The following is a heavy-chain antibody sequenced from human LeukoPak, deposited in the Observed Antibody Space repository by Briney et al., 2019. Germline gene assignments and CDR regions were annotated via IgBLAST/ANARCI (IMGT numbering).Heavy chain of an antibody. D-gene: IGHD3-10*01. Sequence: SETLSLTCTVSGGSISSGGYYWSWIRQHPGKGLEWIGYIYYSGSTYYNPSLKSRVTISVDTSKNQFSLKLSSVTAADTAVYYCARDDYYGSGRFDPWGQGTLVTVSS. CDR1: GGSISSGGYY. CDR2: IYYSGST. CDR3: ARDDYYGSGRFDP. J-gene: IGHJ5*02. V-gene: IGHV4-31*03.